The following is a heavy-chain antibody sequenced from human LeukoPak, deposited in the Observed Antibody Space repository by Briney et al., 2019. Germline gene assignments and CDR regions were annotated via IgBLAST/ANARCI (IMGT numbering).Heavy chain of an antibody. Sequence: GGSLRLSCAASGFSFGSYWMNWVRPPPGKGLVWVLQINNGGSNTNYADSVKGRFTSSRDNAKNTLYLQMDSLRAEDTAVYYCVRDIQGWFDPWGQGTLVTVSS. CDR1: GFSFGSYW. J-gene: IGHJ5*02. V-gene: IGHV3-74*01. CDR3: VRDIQGWFDP. CDR2: INNGGSNT.